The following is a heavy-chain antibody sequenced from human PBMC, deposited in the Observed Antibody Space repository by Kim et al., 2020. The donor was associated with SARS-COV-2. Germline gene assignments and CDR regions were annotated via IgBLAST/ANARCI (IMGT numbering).Heavy chain of an antibody. CDR2: ISGSAGST. V-gene: IGHV3-23*01. J-gene: IGHJ4*02. CDR1: GFTFSNYA. D-gene: IGHD3-10*01. CDR3: AKTLVRGLILGAFDY. Sequence: GGSLRLSCAASGFTFSNYAMSWVRQAPGKGLEWVSAISGSAGSTYYADSVKGRFTISRDNSKNTLYLQMNSLRAEDTAVYYCAKTLVRGLILGAFDYWGQGTLVTVSS.